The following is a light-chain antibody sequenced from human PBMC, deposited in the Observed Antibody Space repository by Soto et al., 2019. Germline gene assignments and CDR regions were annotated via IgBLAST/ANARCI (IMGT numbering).Light chain of an antibody. Sequence: EIVLTQSPGTLSLSPGERATLSCRASQSVSSSYLAWYQQKPGQAPRLLIYGASSSATGIPDRFSGSGSGTDFTLTISRLEPEALALYYCQQYGSSPWTFGQRTKVEIK. J-gene: IGKJ1*01. CDR1: QSVSSSY. CDR2: GAS. V-gene: IGKV3-20*01. CDR3: QQYGSSPWT.